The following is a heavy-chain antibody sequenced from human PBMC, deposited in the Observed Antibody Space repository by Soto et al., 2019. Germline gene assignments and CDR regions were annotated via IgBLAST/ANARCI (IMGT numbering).Heavy chain of an antibody. CDR1: GFTFSSYG. V-gene: IGHV3-30*18. D-gene: IGHD3-3*01. CDR3: AKEGGAYYDFWSRFSYAFHL. Sequence: GGSLRLSSAASGFTFSSYGMHWVRQAPGKGLEWVAVISYDGSNKYYADSVKGRFTISRDNSKNTLYLQMNSLRAEDTAVYYCAKEGGAYYDFWSRFSYAFHLWGQRTMVTGS. J-gene: IGHJ3*01. CDR2: ISYDGSNK.